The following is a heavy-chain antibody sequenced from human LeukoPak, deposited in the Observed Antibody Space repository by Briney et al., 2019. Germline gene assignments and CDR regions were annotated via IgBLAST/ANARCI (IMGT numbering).Heavy chain of an antibody. J-gene: IGHJ4*02. D-gene: IGHD5-24*01. CDR2: TYRSEVS. CDR1: GDSISGDTHY. CDR3: ASLRDGSTSKFNY. V-gene: IGHV4-31*03. Sequence: PSETLSLTCSVSGDSISGDTHYWNWIRQHPEGGLEWIGRTYRSEVSYNPSLRSRVSFSVDPSRNQFSLTLNFVTAADTAVYFCASLRDGSTSKFNYWGRGTLVTVSS.